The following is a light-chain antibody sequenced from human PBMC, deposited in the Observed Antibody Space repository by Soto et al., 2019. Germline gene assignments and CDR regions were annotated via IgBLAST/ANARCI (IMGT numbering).Light chain of an antibody. Sequence: DIQMTQSPSSLSASVGDRVTITCRASQGISNYLAWYQQKPGKVPKLLIYAASTLQSGVPSRFSGSGSGTDFTLTISSLQPDDFATYYCQEYSSDWTFGQGTKVEIK. V-gene: IGKV1-27*01. CDR1: QGISNY. CDR2: AAS. CDR3: QEYSSDWT. J-gene: IGKJ1*01.